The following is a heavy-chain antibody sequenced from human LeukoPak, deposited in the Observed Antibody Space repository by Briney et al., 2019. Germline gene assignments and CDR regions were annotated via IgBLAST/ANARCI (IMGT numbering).Heavy chain of an antibody. CDR3: ARRAYSAAYWKHFDY. V-gene: IGHV4-4*07. CDR2: IYTSKSM. D-gene: IGHD1-1*01. Sequence: SETLSLTCTVSGGSISIYYWSWIRQPAGKGLEWIGHIYTSKSMNYNPSLKSRVTISVDTSKNQFSLKLNSVTAADTAVYFCARRAYSAAYWKHFDYWGQGTLVTVSS. CDR1: GGSISIYY. J-gene: IGHJ4*02.